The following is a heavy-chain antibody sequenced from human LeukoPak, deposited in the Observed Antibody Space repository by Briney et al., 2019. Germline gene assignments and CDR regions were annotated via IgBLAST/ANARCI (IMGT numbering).Heavy chain of an antibody. CDR2: INAGNGNT. D-gene: IGHD5-18*01. CDR1: GYTFTSYA. V-gene: IGHV1-3*01. CDR3: ARDRILQLWPPDAFDI. Sequence: AASVKVSCTASGYTFTSYAMHWVRQAPGQRLEWMGWINAGNGNTKYSQKFQGRVTITRDTSASTAYMELSSLRSEDTAVYYYARDRILQLWPPDAFDIWGQGTMVTVSS. J-gene: IGHJ3*02.